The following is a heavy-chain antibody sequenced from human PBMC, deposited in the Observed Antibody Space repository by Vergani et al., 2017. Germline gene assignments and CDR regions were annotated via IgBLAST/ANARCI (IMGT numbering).Heavy chain of an antibody. Sequence: EVQLLESGGGLVQPGGSLRLSCAASGFTFSSYAMSWVRQAPGKGVEWVSAIGGSGGSTYYADSVKGRFTISRDNSKNTLYLQMNSLRAEDTAVYYCAKEDYDILTGYRTKPRPPDYWGQGTLVTVSS. D-gene: IGHD3-9*01. V-gene: IGHV3-23*01. J-gene: IGHJ4*02. CDR3: AKEDYDILTGYRTKPRPPDY. CDR1: GFTFSSYA. CDR2: IGGSGGST.